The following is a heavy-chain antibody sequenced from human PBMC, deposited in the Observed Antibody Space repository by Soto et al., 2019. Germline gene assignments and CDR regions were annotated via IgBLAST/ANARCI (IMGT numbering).Heavy chain of an antibody. Sequence: QVQLVESGGGVVQPGRSLRLSCAASGFTFSSYGMHWVRQTPGKGLEWVAVISYDGSNKYYADSVKGRFTISRDNSKNMMYLQMNSLGAEDTAVYYCAKDSFASYYYDSSGYYPIDYWGQGTLVTVSS. J-gene: IGHJ4*02. CDR3: AKDSFASYYYDSSGYYPIDY. D-gene: IGHD3-22*01. CDR2: ISYDGSNK. CDR1: GFTFSSYG. V-gene: IGHV3-30*18.